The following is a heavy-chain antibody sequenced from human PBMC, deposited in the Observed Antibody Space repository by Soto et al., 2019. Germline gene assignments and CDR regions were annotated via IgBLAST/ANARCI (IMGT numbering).Heavy chain of an antibody. CDR3: AKARVSEHNSGWPQGH. Sequence: GGSLRLSCAASGFTFSGYGMHWVRQAPGKGLEWVAAISNDGRTKYYADSVKGRFTISRDNSKGTLDLQMNSLRVEDTAIYYCAKARVSEHNSGWPQGHWGQGTLVTVSS. CDR1: GFTFSGYG. CDR2: ISNDGRTK. D-gene: IGHD6-19*01. J-gene: IGHJ4*02. V-gene: IGHV3-30*18.